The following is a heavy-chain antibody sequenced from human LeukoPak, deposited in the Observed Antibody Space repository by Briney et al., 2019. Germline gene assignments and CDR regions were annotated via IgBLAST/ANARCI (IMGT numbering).Heavy chain of an antibody. V-gene: IGHV4-34*01. Sequence: SETLSLTCAVYGGSFSGYYWSWIRQPPGKGLEWIGEINHSGSTNYNPSLKSRVTTSVDTSKNQFSLKLSSVTAADTAVYYCARAWYYYDRSGYYPFDYWGQGTLVTVSS. CDR2: INHSGST. CDR3: ARAWYYYDRSGYYPFDY. J-gene: IGHJ4*02. CDR1: GGSFSGYY. D-gene: IGHD3-22*01.